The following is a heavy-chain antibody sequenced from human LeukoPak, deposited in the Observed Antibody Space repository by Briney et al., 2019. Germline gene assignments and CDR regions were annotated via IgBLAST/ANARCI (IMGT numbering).Heavy chain of an antibody. J-gene: IGHJ3*02. CDR2: ISSSSSYI. D-gene: IGHD6-13*01. CDR3: ARMAAAGTRAFDI. CDR1: GFTFSSYG. Sequence: GGSLRLSCAASGFTFSSYGMHWVRQAPGKGLEWVSSISSSSSYIYYADSVKGRFTISRDNAKNSLYLQMNSLRAEDTAVYYCARMAAAGTRAFDIWGQGTMVTVSS. V-gene: IGHV3-21*01.